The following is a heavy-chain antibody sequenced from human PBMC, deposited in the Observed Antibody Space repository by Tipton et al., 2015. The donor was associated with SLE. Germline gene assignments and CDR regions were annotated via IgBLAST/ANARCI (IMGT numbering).Heavy chain of an antibody. Sequence: LRLSCTVSGGSISSYYWSWIRQPPGKGLEWIGEINHSGSTNYNPSLKSRVTISVDTSKNQFSLKLSSVTAADTAVYYCARGHSGYDYATFDIWGQGTMVTVSS. V-gene: IGHV4-34*01. D-gene: IGHD5-12*01. CDR3: ARGHSGYDYATFDI. CDR1: GGSISSYY. J-gene: IGHJ3*02. CDR2: INHSGST.